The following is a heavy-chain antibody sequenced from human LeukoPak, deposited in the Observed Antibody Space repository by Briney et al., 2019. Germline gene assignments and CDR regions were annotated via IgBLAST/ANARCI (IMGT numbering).Heavy chain of an antibody. CDR1: GFTFSTYA. CDR2: ISSNGGRT. J-gene: IGHJ4*02. D-gene: IGHD3-22*01. CDR3: VKGISMIAKLPLDS. Sequence: GGSLRLSCSASGFTFSTYAMHWVRQAPGKGLQYVSGISSNGGRTDYADSVKGRFTISRDNSKNTLYLQMSSLRAEDTAVYYCVKGISMIAKLPLDSWGQGTLVTVSS. V-gene: IGHV3-64D*09.